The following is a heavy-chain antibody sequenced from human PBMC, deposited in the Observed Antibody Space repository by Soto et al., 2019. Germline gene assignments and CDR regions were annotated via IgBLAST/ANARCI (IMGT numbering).Heavy chain of an antibody. CDR3: ARDRYGDYDY. CDR2: IYYSGST. CDR1: GGSISSGVYY. J-gene: IGHJ4*02. D-gene: IGHD4-17*01. Sequence: PSETLSLTCTVSGGSISSGVYYWRWIRQHPGKGLEWIGYIYYSGSTYYNPSLKSRVTISVDTSKNQFSLKLSSVTAADTAVYYCARDRYGDYDYWGQGTLVTVSS. V-gene: IGHV4-31*03.